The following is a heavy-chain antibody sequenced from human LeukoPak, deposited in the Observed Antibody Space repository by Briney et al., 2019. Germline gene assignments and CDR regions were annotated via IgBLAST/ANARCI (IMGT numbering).Heavy chain of an antibody. V-gene: IGHV4-4*07. CDR3: ALGRTSLLRSYYYYMDV. D-gene: IGHD2-2*01. CDR1: GGSISSYY. CDR2: IYTSGST. J-gene: IGHJ6*03. Sequence: SETLSLTCTVSGGSISSYYWSWIRQPPGKGLEWIGRIYTSGSTNYNPSLKSRVTMSVDTSKNQFSLKLSSVTAADTAVYYCALGRTSLLRSYYYYMDVWGKGTTVTVSS.